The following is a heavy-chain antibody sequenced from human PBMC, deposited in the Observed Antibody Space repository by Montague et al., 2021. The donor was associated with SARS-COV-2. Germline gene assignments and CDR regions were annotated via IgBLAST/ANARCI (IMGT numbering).Heavy chain of an antibody. D-gene: IGHD6-19*01. CDR2: FYATGST. Sequence: SETLSLTCTVSGGSISSYYWSWIRQPAGKGLEWIWRFYATGSTNYNPSLKSRVTMSVDTSKNQFSLKLSSVTAADTAVYYCARSTFYSSGWWDNWYFDLWGRGTLVTVSS. CDR1: GGSISSYY. CDR3: ARSTFYSSGWWDNWYFDL. J-gene: IGHJ2*01. V-gene: IGHV4-4*07.